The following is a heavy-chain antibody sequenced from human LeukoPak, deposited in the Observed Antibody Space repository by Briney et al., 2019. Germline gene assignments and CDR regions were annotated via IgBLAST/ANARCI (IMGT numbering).Heavy chain of an antibody. V-gene: IGHV3-9*03. D-gene: IGHD3-22*01. Sequence: GRPLRLSCAASGFTFDDYAMHWVRQAPGKGLEWVSGISWNSGSIGYADSVKGRFTISRDNAKNSLYLQMNSLRAEDMALYYCAKALYYYDSSGPFDYWGQGTLVTVSS. J-gene: IGHJ4*02. CDR1: GFTFDDYA. CDR2: ISWNSGSI. CDR3: AKALYYYDSSGPFDY.